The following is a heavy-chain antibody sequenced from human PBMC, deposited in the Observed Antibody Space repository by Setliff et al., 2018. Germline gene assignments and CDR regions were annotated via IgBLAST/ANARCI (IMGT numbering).Heavy chain of an antibody. J-gene: IGHJ3*02. V-gene: IGHV4-30-4*08. CDR3: ARRLRESHAFHI. CDR2: IHNSGTA. CDR1: GGSVNDYY. Sequence: SETLSLTCTVSGGSVNDYYWSWIRLPPGKGLEWIGYIHNSGTAYYNPSLRSRLTISVDTSKNQFSLKLNSVTAADTAVYYCARRLRESHAFHIWGQGTLVTV. D-gene: IGHD2-15*01.